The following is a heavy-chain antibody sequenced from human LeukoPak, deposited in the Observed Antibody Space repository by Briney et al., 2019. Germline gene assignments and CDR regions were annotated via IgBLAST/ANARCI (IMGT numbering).Heavy chain of an antibody. CDR1: GFTFSSYA. D-gene: IGHD2-2*01. V-gene: IGHV3-21*01. CDR2: ISSSSSYI. J-gene: IGHJ3*02. Sequence: PGGSLRLSCAASGFTFSSYAMSWVRQAPGRGLEWVSSISSSSSYIYYADSVKGRFTISRDNAKNSLYLQMNSLRAEDTAVYYCARDDQLLNDAFDIWGQGTMVTVSS. CDR3: ARDDQLLNDAFDI.